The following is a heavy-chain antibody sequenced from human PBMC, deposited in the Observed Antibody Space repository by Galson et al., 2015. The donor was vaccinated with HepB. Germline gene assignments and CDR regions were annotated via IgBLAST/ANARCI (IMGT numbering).Heavy chain of an antibody. J-gene: IGHJ5*02. Sequence: VKVSCKASGGTFSSYAISWVRQAPGQGLGGWGGSSPFLGTANYAQKFQGRVTITADESTSTAYMELSSLRSEDTAVYYCARDTPYGGNSAWFDPWGQGTLVTVSS. CDR1: GGTFSSYA. CDR3: ARDTPYGGNSAWFDP. CDR2: SSPFLGTA. V-gene: IGHV1-69*01. D-gene: IGHD4-23*01.